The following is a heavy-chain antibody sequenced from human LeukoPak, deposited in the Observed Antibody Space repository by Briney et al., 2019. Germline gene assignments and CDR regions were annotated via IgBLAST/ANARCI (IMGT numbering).Heavy chain of an antibody. V-gene: IGHV3-23*01. Sequence: GGSLRLSCAASGFTFSSYAMSWVRQAPGKGLEWVSTISRSVGSTYYADSVRGRFIISRDNSKNTLYLQMNSLRAEDTAVYYCARGITKVGGLGYYYYMDVWGKGTTVTVSS. J-gene: IGHJ6*03. CDR1: GFTFSSYA. D-gene: IGHD3-10*01. CDR2: ISRSVGST. CDR3: ARGITKVGGLGYYYYMDV.